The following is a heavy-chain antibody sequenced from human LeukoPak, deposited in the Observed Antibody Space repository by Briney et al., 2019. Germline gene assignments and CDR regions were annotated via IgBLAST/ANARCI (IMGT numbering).Heavy chain of an antibody. CDR2: ISRSGSTL. CDR3: AREGTTAMGAPDY. D-gene: IGHD5-18*01. J-gene: IGHJ4*02. CDR1: GVTFSSYV. Sequence: PGGSLRLSCSASGVTFSSYVMIWVRQAPGKGLEGVSYISRSGSTLYYADSVKGRFTISRDNAKTSLYLQITSLRAEDTAVYYCAREGTTAMGAPDYWGQGTLVTVSS. V-gene: IGHV3-48*03.